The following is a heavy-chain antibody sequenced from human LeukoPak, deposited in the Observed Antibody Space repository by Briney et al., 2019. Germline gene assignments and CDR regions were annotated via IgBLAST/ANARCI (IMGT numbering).Heavy chain of an antibody. CDR3: TRVGYIDEGIDY. V-gene: IGHV3-7*04. CDR2: IKQDGSKK. J-gene: IGHJ4*02. D-gene: IGHD5-24*01. Sequence: HPGGSLRLSCAASGFTFSSYAMHWVRQAPGKELEWVANIKQDGSKKSYVDSVKGRFTISRDNAKNSLYLQMNSLRAEDTAIYYCTRVGYIDEGIDYWGQGTLVTVSS. CDR1: GFTFSSYA.